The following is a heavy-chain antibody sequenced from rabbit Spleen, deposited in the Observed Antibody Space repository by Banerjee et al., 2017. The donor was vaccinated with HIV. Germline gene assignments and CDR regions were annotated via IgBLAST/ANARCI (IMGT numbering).Heavy chain of an antibody. Sequence: QSLEESGGDLVKPGASLTLTCTASGFSFTYIYYLCWVRQPPGKGPAWIACVSAGVSFTTYYATWAKGRFPISKSSSTTVTLQMTSLTAASTATYFCARDSGTSFSSYGMDLWGPGTLVTVS. CDR3: ARDSGTSFSSYGMDL. CDR1: GFSFTYIYY. CDR2: VSAGVSFTT. D-gene: IGHD8-1*01. V-gene: IGHV1S40*01. J-gene: IGHJ6*01.